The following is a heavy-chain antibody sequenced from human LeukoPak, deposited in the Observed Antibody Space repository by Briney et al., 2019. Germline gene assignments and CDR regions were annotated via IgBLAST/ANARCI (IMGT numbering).Heavy chain of an antibody. CDR2: ISSDGNNK. V-gene: IGHV3-30-3*01. D-gene: IGHD6-13*01. J-gene: IGHJ3*02. CDR1: GFTFSNYP. CDR3: ARDNSHSRIYSTRGNAFDI. Sequence: GGSLRLSCAASGFTFSNYPMHWVRQAPGKGLEWVAVISSDGNNKYYTDSVKGRSTISRDNSKNTLYLQMNSLRAEDTAVYYCARDNSHSRIYSTRGNAFDIWGQGTLVAVSS.